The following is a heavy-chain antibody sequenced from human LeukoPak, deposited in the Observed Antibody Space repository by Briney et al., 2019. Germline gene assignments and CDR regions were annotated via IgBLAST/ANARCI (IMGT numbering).Heavy chain of an antibody. CDR3: ARERYSSEDDAFDM. CDR2: ISSSSTII. Sequence: PGGSLRLSCGASGFTFSIYTMSWVRQAPGKGQEWVSYISSSSTIIYYADSVKGRFTISRDNAKNSLYLQLNSLRAEDTAVYYCARERYSSEDDAFDMWGQGTMVTVSS. D-gene: IGHD6-19*01. V-gene: IGHV3-48*01. CDR1: GFTFSIYT. J-gene: IGHJ3*02.